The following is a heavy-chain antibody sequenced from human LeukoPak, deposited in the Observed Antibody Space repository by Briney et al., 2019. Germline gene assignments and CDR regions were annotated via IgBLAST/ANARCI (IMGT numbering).Heavy chain of an antibody. J-gene: IGHJ3*02. CDR1: GYTFTTYA. Sequence: ASVKVSCKASGYTFTTYAIHWVRQAPGQRLEWMGWISTYNDDRKYSPKFQGTVTITTDTSATTAYLELSSLRSEDTAVYYCARDRSSFSYAFDIWGQGTMVTVSS. CDR2: ISTYNDDR. D-gene: IGHD3-3*02. CDR3: ARDRSSFSYAFDI. V-gene: IGHV1-3*04.